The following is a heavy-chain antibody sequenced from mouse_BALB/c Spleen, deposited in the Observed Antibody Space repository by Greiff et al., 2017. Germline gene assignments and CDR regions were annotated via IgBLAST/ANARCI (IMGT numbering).Heavy chain of an antibody. CDR2: ISSGGSYT. J-gene: IGHJ3*01. D-gene: IGHD1-1*01. Sequence: VQLKESGGGLVKPGGSLKLSCAASGFTFSSYAMSWVRQSPEKRLEWVAEISSGGSYTYYPDTVTGRFTISRDNAKNTLYLEMSSLRSEDTAMYYCARGYYGSSYPFAYWGQGTLVTVSA. CDR3: ARGYYGSSYPFAY. V-gene: IGHV5-9-4*01. CDR1: GFTFSSYA.